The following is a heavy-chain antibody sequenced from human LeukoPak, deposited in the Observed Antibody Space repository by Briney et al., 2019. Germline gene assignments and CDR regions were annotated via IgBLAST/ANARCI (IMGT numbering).Heavy chain of an antibody. CDR2: ITPVIETA. CDR3: ARVNLRGSNYNWFDP. CDR1: GGTFLSHI. D-gene: IGHD3-10*01. Sequence: ASVRVSCKTSGGTFLSHIFSWVRQAPGHGLEWIGKITPVIETAKYAQTFQGRVSIYTDKDTTTVYMDLSGLRPDDTADYYCARVNLRGSNYNWFDPWGQGTRVIVSS. V-gene: IGHV1-69*08. J-gene: IGHJ5*02.